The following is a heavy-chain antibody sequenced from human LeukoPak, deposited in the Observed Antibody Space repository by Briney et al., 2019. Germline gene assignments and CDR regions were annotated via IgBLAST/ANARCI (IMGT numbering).Heavy chain of an antibody. CDR2: ISSSSSYI. CDR3: ASGYFWSGYSLDY. J-gene: IGHJ4*02. D-gene: IGHD3-3*01. Sequence: PGGSLRLSCAASGFTFSSYSMNWVRQAPGKGLEWVSSISSSSSYIYYADSVKGRFTISRDNAKNSLYLQMNSLRAEDTAVYYCASGYFWSGYSLDYWGQGTLVTVSS. CDR1: GFTFSSYS. V-gene: IGHV3-21*01.